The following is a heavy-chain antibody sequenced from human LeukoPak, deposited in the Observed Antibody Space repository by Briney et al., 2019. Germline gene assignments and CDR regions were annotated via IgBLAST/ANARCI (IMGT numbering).Heavy chain of an antibody. J-gene: IGHJ5*02. V-gene: IGHV3-20*01. D-gene: IGHD3-3*01. CDR3: ARTKYDFWSGYYYNWFDP. CDR1: GFTFDDYG. Sequence: GGSLRLSCAASGFTFDDYGMSWVRQAPGKGLEWVSGINWNGGSTGYADSVKGRSTISRDNAKNSLYLQMNGLRAEDTALYHCARTKYDFWSGYYYNWFDPWGQGTLVTVSS. CDR2: INWNGGST.